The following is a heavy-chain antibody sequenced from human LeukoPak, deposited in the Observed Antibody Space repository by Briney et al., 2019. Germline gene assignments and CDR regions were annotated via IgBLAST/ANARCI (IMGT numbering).Heavy chain of an antibody. CDR1: GGSISSYY. CDR3: ARLRAMAGHRGGFDF. Sequence: KPSETLSLTCTVSGGSISSYYWDWIRQPPGKGLEWIGTVYYTGNTYYNPSLKSRVAISVDTSKNQFSLQLTSMTAADTAVYYCARLRAMAGHRGGFDFWGRGTMVTVSS. J-gene: IGHJ3*01. V-gene: IGHV4-59*04. CDR2: VYYTGNT. D-gene: IGHD5-18*01.